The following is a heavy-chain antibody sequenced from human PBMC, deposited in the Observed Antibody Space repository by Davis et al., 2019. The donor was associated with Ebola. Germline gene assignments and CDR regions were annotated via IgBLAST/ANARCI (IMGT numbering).Heavy chain of an antibody. CDR3: ARNGDYDPWFDP. D-gene: IGHD4-17*01. Sequence: SAQVFCNASSYTFINNDINWVRQAPGQGLEWMGAIIPVYGRTNYAQEFQGSVTITADESTSTAYMELNSVRPEDTAVYYCARNGDYDPWFDPWGQGTLVTVSS. J-gene: IGHJ5*02. V-gene: IGHV1-69*13. CDR1: SYTFINND. CDR2: IIPVYGRT.